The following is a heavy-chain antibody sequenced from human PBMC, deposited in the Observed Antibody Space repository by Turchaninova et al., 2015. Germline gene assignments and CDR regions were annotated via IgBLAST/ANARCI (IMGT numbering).Heavy chain of an antibody. J-gene: IGHJ4*02. CDR3: ARLGNYYNFDS. D-gene: IGHD3-10*01. CDR2: IDWDDDR. Sequence: QVTLKESGPALVKPTQTLTLTCTFSGFSLSTSGMRVSWILLPPGKALEWLARIDWDDDRFYSTVLKTRLTISKDTSKNQVVLTMTNMDPVDTATYFCARLGNYYNFDSWGQGTLVTVST. CDR1: GFSLSTSGMR. V-gene: IGHV2-70*04.